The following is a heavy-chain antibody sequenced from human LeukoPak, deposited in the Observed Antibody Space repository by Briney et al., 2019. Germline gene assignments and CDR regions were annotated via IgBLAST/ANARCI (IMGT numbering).Heavy chain of an antibody. J-gene: IGHJ4*02. V-gene: IGHV1-18*01. CDR1: GYTFTSYG. CDR3: ARAGEYCSSTSCYDY. CDR2: ISAYNGNT. Sequence: GASVKVSCKASGYTFTSYGISWVRQAPGQGLEWMGWISAYNGNTNYAQKLQGRVTMTTDTSTSTAYMELRSLRSDDTAVYYCARAGEYCSSTSCYDYWGQGTLVTVSS. D-gene: IGHD2-2*01.